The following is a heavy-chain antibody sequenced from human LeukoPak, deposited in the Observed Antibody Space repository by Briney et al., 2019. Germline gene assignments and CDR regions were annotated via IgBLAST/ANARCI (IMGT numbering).Heavy chain of an antibody. CDR1: GYTFTGYY. Sequence: ASVKVSCKASGYTFTGYYMHWVRQAPGQGLEWMGWINPNSGGTNCAQKFQGRVTMTRDTSISTAYMELSRLRSDDTAVYYCARGVAAAIDYWGQGTLVTVSS. CDR3: ARGVAAAIDY. CDR2: INPNSGGT. V-gene: IGHV1-2*02. D-gene: IGHD6-13*01. J-gene: IGHJ4*02.